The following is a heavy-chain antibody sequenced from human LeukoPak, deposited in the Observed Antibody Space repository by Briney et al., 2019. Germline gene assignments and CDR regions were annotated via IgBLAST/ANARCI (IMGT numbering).Heavy chain of an antibody. Sequence: SETLSLTCALSGYSLSSGYYWGWIRQPPGKGLEWIGSIYQSGSTYYNPSLKSRVTMSVDTSKNQFSLKLTSVTAADTAVYYCARRGPYSGYDFSWFAPWGQGTLVTVSS. D-gene: IGHD5-12*01. CDR2: IYQSGST. V-gene: IGHV4-38-2*01. CDR3: ARRGPYSGYDFSWFAP. CDR1: GYSLSSGYY. J-gene: IGHJ5*02.